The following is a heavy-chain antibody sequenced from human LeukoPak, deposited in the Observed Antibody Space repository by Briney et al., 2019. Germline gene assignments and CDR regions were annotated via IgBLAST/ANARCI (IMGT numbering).Heavy chain of an antibody. CDR2: INSDGSIT. Sequence: GGSLRLSCAASGFTFTTYWMHWVRQAPGKGLVWVSHINSDGSITSYADSVKGRFTISRDNAKNTLYLQMNSLRAEDTAVYYCARVFSSGYYYGMDVWGQGTTVTVSS. CDR1: GFTFTTYW. V-gene: IGHV3-74*01. CDR3: ARVFSSGYYYGMDV. J-gene: IGHJ6*02. D-gene: IGHD3-22*01.